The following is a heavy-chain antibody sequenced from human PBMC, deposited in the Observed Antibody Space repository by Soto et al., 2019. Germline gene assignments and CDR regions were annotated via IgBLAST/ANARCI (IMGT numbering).Heavy chain of an antibody. CDR2: IHHSGPT. D-gene: IGHD1-7*01. CDR3: ARGGKTTVRNYYLDH. CDR1: GDSISGSEW. J-gene: IGHJ4*02. V-gene: IGHV4-4*02. Sequence: QVQLQESGPGLVEPSGTLSLTCKVAGDSISGSEWWSWVRQPPGKGLEWIAEIHHSGPTNYNPSLQSRGTLTGETAKNHFSPRPASLAPPDPAVYYCARGGKTTVRNYYLDHLGQGTLVTVSS.